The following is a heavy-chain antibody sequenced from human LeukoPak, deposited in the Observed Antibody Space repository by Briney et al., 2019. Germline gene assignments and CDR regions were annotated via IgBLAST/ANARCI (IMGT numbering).Heavy chain of an antibody. V-gene: IGHV1-8*01. CDR2: MNPNSGNT. CDR1: GYTFTSYD. CDR3: ARSRGVLGGGFDAFNI. D-gene: IGHD3-16*01. J-gene: IGHJ3*02. Sequence: ASVKVSCKASGYTFTSYDINWVRQATGQGLEWMGWMNPNSGNTGHAQNFQGRVTMTRSTSISTAYMGLSSLRSEDTAVYYCARSRGVLGGGFDAFNIWGQGTMVTVSS.